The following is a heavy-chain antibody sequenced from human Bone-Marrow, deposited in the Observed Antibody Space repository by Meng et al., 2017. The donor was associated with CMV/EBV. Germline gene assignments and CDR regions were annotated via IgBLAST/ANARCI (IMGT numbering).Heavy chain of an antibody. CDR3: EREGHSWNIDY. D-gene: IGHD1-1*01. CDR2: IKGDGSHT. CDR1: GFTFSGYW. Sequence: GESLKISCTASGFTFSGYWMHWVRQAPGKGLLWVSRIKGDGSHTIYGDSVKGRFTISRDNAKNTLYLQMNTLRVEDTAVYYCEREGHSWNIDYWGHGSLVTVSS. V-gene: IGHV3-74*01. J-gene: IGHJ4*01.